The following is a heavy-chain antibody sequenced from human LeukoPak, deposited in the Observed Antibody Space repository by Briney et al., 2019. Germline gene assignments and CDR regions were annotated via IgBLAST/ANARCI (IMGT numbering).Heavy chain of an antibody. D-gene: IGHD2-15*01. CDR3: ARGLYCSGGSSYLFYVMDV. CDR2: ISACSGNT. CDR1: GYTFTCSG. V-gene: IGHV1-18*04. Sequence: ASVKLSCEASGYTFTCSGMSWVRQAPGQGLEWVGRISACSGNTFYAQSLQGRVTMTIDTSTNTAYMQLRSLRSDDTAVYYCARGLYCSGGSSYLFYVMDVWGKATTVPVST. J-gene: IGHJ6*04.